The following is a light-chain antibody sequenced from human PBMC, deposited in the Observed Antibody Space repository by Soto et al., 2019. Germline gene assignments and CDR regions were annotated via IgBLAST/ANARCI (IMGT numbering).Light chain of an antibody. J-gene: IGKJ4*01. CDR1: QSLLNSNGYNY. CDR3: LQALEIPLT. CDR2: LTS. Sequence: DVVLIQSPLSLSVTPGEAAYISCRSSQSLLNSNGYNYVDWYVQKPGQSPQLLIYLTSNRASGVPDRFSGSGSGTDFTLKLSRVEAEDRGLYYCLQALEIPLTFGGGTKVEI. V-gene: IGKV2-28*01.